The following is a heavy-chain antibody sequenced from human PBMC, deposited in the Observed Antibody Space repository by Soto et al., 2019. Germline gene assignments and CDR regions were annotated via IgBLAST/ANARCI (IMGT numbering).Heavy chain of an antibody. D-gene: IGHD4-17*01. Sequence: QVQLVESGGGVVQPGRSLRLSCAASGFTFSSYGMHWVRQAPGKGLEWVAVISYDGSNKYYADSVKGRFTISRDNSKNTLYLQMNSLRAEDTAVYYCAKDGVDYGSLYYFDYWGQGTLVTVSS. CDR3: AKDGVDYGSLYYFDY. J-gene: IGHJ4*02. CDR1: GFTFSSYG. CDR2: ISYDGSNK. V-gene: IGHV3-30*18.